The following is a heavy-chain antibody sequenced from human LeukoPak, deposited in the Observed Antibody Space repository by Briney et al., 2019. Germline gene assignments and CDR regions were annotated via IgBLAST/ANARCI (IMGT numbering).Heavy chain of an antibody. J-gene: IGHJ4*02. D-gene: IGHD5-18*01. CDR1: GFTFSSYW. CDR3: ARLMGGYSYGLEFDY. Sequence: GGSLRLSCAASGFTFSSYWMNWARQAPGKGLEWVASIDHNGNVNYYVDSVKGRFTISRDNSKNTLYLQMNSLRAEDTAVYYCARLMGGYSYGLEFDYWGQGTLVTVSS. V-gene: IGHV3-7*01. CDR2: IDHNGNVN.